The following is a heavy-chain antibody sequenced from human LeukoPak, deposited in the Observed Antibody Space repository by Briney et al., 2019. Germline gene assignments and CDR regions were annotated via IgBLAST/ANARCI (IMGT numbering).Heavy chain of an antibody. J-gene: IGHJ1*01. D-gene: IGHD1-26*01. CDR3: ATLTVGATGYFQH. Sequence: GGSLRLPCAASGFIVSSNYMSWVRQAPGKGLEWVSIIYSGGTTYYADSVRGRFSISRDNSKNTVFLQMNNLRAEDTAVYYCATLTVGATGYFQHWGQGTLVTVSS. CDR2: IYSGGTT. V-gene: IGHV3-53*01. CDR1: GFIVSSNY.